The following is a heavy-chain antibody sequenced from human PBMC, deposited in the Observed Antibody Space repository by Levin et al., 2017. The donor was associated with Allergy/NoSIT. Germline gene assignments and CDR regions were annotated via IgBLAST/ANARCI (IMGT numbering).Heavy chain of an antibody. CDR3: AREGHYGDYFDY. V-gene: IGHV4-61*01. Sequence: SETLSLTCTVSGGSVSSGSYYWSWIRQPPGTGLEWIGNIYYSGSTNYNPSLKSRVTISVDTSKNQFSLKLSSVTAADTAVYYCAREGHYGDYFDYWGQGTLVTVSS. CDR2: IYYSGST. J-gene: IGHJ4*02. D-gene: IGHD4-17*01. CDR1: GGSVSSGSYY.